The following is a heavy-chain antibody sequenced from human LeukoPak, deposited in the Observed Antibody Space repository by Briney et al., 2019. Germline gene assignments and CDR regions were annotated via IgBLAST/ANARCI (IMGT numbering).Heavy chain of an antibody. CDR1: GGSISGYH. D-gene: IGHD1-26*01. CDR3: ARDTFDGVGATGRSFDY. Sequence: PSETLSLTCNVSGGSISGYHWSWIRQPPGKGLEWLGYIYYSGSSNYNPSLKSRVTMSADTSKNQFSLKLGSVTAADTAVYYCARDTFDGVGATGRSFDYWGQGTLVTVSS. J-gene: IGHJ4*02. CDR2: IYYSGSS. V-gene: IGHV4-59*01.